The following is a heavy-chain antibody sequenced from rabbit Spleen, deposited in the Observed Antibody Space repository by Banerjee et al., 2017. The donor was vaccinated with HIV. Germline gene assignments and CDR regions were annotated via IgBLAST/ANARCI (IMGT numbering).Heavy chain of an antibody. Sequence: QEQLVESGGGLVQPEGSLTLTCTASGFSLSKNYVMNWVRQAPGKGLEWIGYIDPVFGITYYANWVNGRFSISRENAQNTVFLQMTSLTAADTATYFCARDGVGGSYFALWGQDTLVTVS. V-gene: IGHV1S47*01. CDR2: IDPVFGIT. CDR1: GFSLSKNYV. D-gene: IGHD8-1*01. CDR3: ARDGVGGSYFAL. J-gene: IGHJ4*01.